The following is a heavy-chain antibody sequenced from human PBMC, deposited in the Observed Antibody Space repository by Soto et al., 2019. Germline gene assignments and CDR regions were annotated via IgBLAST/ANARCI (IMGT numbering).Heavy chain of an antibody. V-gene: IGHV1-46*01. CDR2: IYPSGGST. Sequence: ASVKVSCKASGSTFTNYYMHWVRQEPGQGLEWMGIIYPSGGSTRNAQKFQGRVTMTRDTSTSTVYMELSSLRSEDTAVYYCARDFSGPMDYWGRGTLVTVSS. D-gene: IGHD3-10*01. J-gene: IGHJ4*02. CDR1: GSTFTNYY. CDR3: ARDFSGPMDY.